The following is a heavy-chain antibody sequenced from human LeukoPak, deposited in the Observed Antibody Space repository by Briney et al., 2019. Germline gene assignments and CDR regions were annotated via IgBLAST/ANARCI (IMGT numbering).Heavy chain of an antibody. CDR1: GYTFTGYY. Sequence: ASVKVSCKASGYTFTGYYMHWVRQAPGQGLEWMGWINPNSGGTNYAQKFQGRVTMTRDTSISTAYMELSRLRSDDTAVYYCASSSQESVLRFLEWPGYYYGMDVWGQGTTVTVSS. D-gene: IGHD3-3*01. J-gene: IGHJ6*02. V-gene: IGHV1-2*02. CDR3: ASSSQESVLRFLEWPGYYYGMDV. CDR2: INPNSGGT.